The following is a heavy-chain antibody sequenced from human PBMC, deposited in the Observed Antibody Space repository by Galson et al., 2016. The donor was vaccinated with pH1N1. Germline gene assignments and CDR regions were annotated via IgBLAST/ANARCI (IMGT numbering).Heavy chain of an antibody. CDR2: MNHSGSS. Sequence: ETLSLTCAVYGESFRGYYWTWIRQSPGKGLEWIGEMNHSGSSNYNPFLKSRVSIYVDTFKNQFSHLVNSVTAADTAVYYCARGPGDHPHDWGQGTLVTVSS. CDR3: ARGPGDHPHD. CDR1: GESFRGYY. D-gene: IGHD4-17*01. V-gene: IGHV4-34*01. J-gene: IGHJ4*02.